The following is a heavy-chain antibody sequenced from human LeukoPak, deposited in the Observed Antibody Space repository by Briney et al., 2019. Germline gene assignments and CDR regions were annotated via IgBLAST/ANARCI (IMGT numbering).Heavy chain of an antibody. CDR1: GGSFSGYY. J-gene: IGHJ4*02. D-gene: IGHD3-3*01. Sequence: SETLSLTCAVYGGSFSGYYWSWIRQPPGKGLEWIGEINHSGSTNYNPSLKSRVTISVDTSKNQFSLKLSSVTAADTAVYYCARGSRVTIFGVVIIPVRKLGFDYWGQGTLVTVSS. CDR2: INHSGST. V-gene: IGHV4-34*01. CDR3: ARGSRVTIFGVVIIPVRKLGFDY.